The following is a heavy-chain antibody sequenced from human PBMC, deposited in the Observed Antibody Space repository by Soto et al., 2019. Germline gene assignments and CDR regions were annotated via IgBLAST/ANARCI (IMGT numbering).Heavy chain of an antibody. Sequence: EVQLLESGGGLVQPGGSLRLSCAASGFTFSSYAMSWVRQAPGKGLEWVAAISGSGGSTYYADSVKGRFTISRDNSEYTLHLKMNSLKAEDTDVYYCANSVLEWLPTRPKNYCSYYYMDVWGKGTTVTVSS. CDR1: GFTFSSYA. CDR2: ISGSGGST. V-gene: IGHV3-23*01. CDR3: ANSVLEWLPTRPKNYCSYYYMDV. D-gene: IGHD3-3*01. J-gene: IGHJ6*03.